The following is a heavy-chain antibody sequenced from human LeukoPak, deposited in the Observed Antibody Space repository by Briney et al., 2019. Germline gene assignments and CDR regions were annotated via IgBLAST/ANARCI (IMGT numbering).Heavy chain of an antibody. CDR1: GFTFSNYA. CDR2: VSGSGGRT. J-gene: IGHJ4*02. V-gene: IGHV3-23*01. Sequence: GGSLRLSCAVSGFTFSNYAMTWVRQAPGKGPEWVSSVSGSGGRTYYAASVKGRFTISRDNSKNTLYVQLDSLRAEDTAVYYCAKSGGLVRGVLGYWGQGTLVTVSS. CDR3: AKSGGLVRGVLGY. D-gene: IGHD3-10*01.